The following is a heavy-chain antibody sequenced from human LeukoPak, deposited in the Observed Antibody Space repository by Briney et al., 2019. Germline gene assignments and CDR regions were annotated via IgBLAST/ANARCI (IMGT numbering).Heavy chain of an antibody. CDR2: INPNSGGT. CDR1: GYTFTDYY. J-gene: IGHJ4*02. V-gene: IGHV1-2*02. Sequence: ASVKVSCKTSGYTFTDYYIHWVRQAPGQGLEWMGWINPNSGGTNYAQKFQGRVTMTRDTSISTAYMELSRLRSDDTAVYYCARDVAYCSSTSCSGPRYYFDYWGQGTLVTVSS. D-gene: IGHD2-2*01. CDR3: ARDVAYCSSTSCSGPRYYFDY.